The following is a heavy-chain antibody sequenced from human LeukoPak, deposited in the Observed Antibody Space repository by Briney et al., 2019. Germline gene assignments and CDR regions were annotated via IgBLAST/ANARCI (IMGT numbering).Heavy chain of an antibody. Sequence: SETLSLTCAVYGGSFSGYYWTWIRQTPEKGLEWIGEMNPSGSTNYNPSLKSRVTISVDTSKNQFPLELSSVTAADTAVYYCARGRQDVTMIVVAMSAVSYYLDVWGKGTTVTVS. CDR3: ARGRQDVTMIVVAMSAVSYYLDV. CDR2: MNPSGST. CDR1: GGSFSGYY. J-gene: IGHJ6*03. V-gene: IGHV4-34*01. D-gene: IGHD3-22*01.